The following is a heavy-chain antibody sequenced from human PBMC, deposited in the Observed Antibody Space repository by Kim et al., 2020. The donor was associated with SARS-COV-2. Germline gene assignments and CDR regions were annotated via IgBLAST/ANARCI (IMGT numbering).Heavy chain of an antibody. V-gene: IGHV1-18*01. D-gene: IGHD1-26*01. CDR1: GYTFTSYG. J-gene: IGHJ4*02. Sequence: ASVKVSCKASGYTFTSYGISWVRQAPGQGLEWMGWISAYNGNTNYAQKLQGRVTMTTDTSTSTAYMELRSLRSDDTAVYYCARCVYSGSYFARCNYFDYWGQGTLVTVSS. CDR2: ISAYNGNT. CDR3: ARCVYSGSYFARCNYFDY.